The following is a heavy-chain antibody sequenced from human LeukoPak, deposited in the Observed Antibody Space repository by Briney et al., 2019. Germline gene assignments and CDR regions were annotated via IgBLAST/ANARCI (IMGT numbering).Heavy chain of an antibody. V-gene: IGHV3-23*01. J-gene: IGHJ4*02. CDR1: GFTFSSYG. D-gene: IGHD3-22*01. Sequence: SGGSLRLSCAASGFTFSSYGMSWVRQAPGKGLEWVSTITSTGSTYYADYVKGRFTISRDNSKNTLYLQMNSLRAEDTAVYYCARTLFTYYYDSSGWNYWGQGTLVTVSS. CDR3: ARTLFTYYYDSSGWNY. CDR2: ITSTGST.